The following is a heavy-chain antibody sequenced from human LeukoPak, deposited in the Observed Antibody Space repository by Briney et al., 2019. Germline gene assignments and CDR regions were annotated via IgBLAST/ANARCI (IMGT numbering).Heavy chain of an antibody. CDR3: ARDFRRGTD. CDR2: INHSGST. V-gene: IGHV4-34*01. CDR1: GGSFSGYY. J-gene: IGHJ4*02. Sequence: SETLSLTCAVYGGSFSGYYWSWIRQPPGKGLEWIGEINHSGSTNYNPSLKSRVTISVDTSKNQFSLKLSSVTAADTAVYYCARDFRRGTDWGQGTLVTVSS. D-gene: IGHD3-3*01.